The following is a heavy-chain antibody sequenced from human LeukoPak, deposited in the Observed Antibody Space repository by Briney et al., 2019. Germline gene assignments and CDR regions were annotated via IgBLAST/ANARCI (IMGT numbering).Heavy chain of an antibody. V-gene: IGHV3-30*02. D-gene: IGHD5-24*01. CDR1: GLTVSSNY. CDR2: IRYDGSNK. Sequence: GGSLRLSCAASGLTVSSNYMSWVRQAPGKGLEWVAFIRYDGSNKYYADSVKGRFTISRDNSKNTLYLQMNSLRAEDTAVYYCAKDTGYTKGAFDIWGQGTMVTVSS. J-gene: IGHJ3*02. CDR3: AKDTGYTKGAFDI.